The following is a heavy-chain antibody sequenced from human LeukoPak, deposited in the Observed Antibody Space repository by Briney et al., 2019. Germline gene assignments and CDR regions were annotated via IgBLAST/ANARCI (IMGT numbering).Heavy chain of an antibody. D-gene: IGHD6-13*01. V-gene: IGHV4-59*01. CDR3: SRATSSWRPFDY. CDR1: GGSISSCY. Sequence: SETLSLTCTVSGGSISSCYWSWIRQPPGKGLVWIGYIYYSGSTNYNPSLKSRLTISVDTSKNQFSLKLTSVTAADTAVYYCSRATSSWRPFDYWGQGALVTVSS. J-gene: IGHJ4*02. CDR2: IYYSGST.